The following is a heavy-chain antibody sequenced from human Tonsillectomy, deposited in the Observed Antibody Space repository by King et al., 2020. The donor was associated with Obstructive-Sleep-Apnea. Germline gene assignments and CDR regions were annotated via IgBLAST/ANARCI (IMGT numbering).Heavy chain of an antibody. D-gene: IGHD3-16*02. CDR2: INHSGST. CDR1: GGSFSGYY. V-gene: IGHV4-34*01. CDR3: ARGQIMITFGGVIGSMDV. J-gene: IGHJ6*02. Sequence: VQLQQWGAGLLKPSETLSLTCAVYGGSFSGYYWSWIRQPPGKGLEWIGEINHSGSTNYNPSLKSRVTISVDTSKNQFSLKLSSLTAADTAVYYCARGQIMITFGGVIGSMDVWGQGTTVTVSS.